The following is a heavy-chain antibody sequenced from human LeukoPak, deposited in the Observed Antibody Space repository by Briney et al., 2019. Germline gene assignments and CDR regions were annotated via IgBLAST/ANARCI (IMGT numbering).Heavy chain of an antibody. CDR1: GFTVSSSY. J-gene: IGHJ4*02. CDR2: ISGSGGST. D-gene: IGHD1-14*01. CDR3: AAGIPTSNYFDY. V-gene: IGHV3-23*01. Sequence: GGSLRLSCAASGFTVSSSYMNWVRQAPGKGLEWVSAISGSGGSTYYADSVKGRFTISRDNSKNTLYLQMNSLRAEDTAVYYCAAGIPTSNYFDYWGQGTLVTVSS.